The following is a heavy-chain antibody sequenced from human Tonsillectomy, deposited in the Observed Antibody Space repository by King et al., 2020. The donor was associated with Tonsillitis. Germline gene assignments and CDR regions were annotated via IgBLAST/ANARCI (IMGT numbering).Heavy chain of an antibody. Sequence: VQLVESGAEVKKPGASVKVSCTASGYTFTGYYMYWVRQAPGQGLEWMGWLNPNSGGTNYAQTFQGRVTMTRDTSISTVYMELGRLRSDDTAVYYCARDSDNFWSGSRTAPDYWGQGTLVTVSS. J-gene: IGHJ4*02. CDR2: LNPNSGGT. D-gene: IGHD3-3*01. CDR3: ARDSDNFWSGSRTAPDY. V-gene: IGHV1-2*02. CDR1: GYTFTGYY.